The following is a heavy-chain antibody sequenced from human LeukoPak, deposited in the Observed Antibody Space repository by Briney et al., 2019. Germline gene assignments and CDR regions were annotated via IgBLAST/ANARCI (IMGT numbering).Heavy chain of an antibody. CDR1: GYTFSDFY. Sequence: ASVKVSCKASGYTFSDFYVNWMRQAPGQGLQWMGWINPNSGATNYAQKFQGRVTMTRDTSISTAYMELSRMTSDDTAVYYCAREGTKAGFDYWGQGTLVTVSS. CDR3: AREGTKAGFDY. V-gene: IGHV1-2*02. D-gene: IGHD2-8*01. CDR2: INPNSGAT. J-gene: IGHJ4*02.